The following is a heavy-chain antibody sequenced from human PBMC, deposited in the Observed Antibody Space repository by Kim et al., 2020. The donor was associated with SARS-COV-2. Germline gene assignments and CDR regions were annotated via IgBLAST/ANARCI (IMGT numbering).Heavy chain of an antibody. Sequence: ASVKVSCKASGYTSTTYPLNWVRQAPGQGLEWMGWIDTNTGNPTYVQGFTGRFVFSLDKSVRTAYLQISSLQAEDTAVYYCARDGLHDYGTGGTLDHWGQ. D-gene: IGHD3-10*01. J-gene: IGHJ4*02. CDR1: GYTSTTYP. CDR2: IDTNTGNP. V-gene: IGHV7-4-1*02. CDR3: ARDGLHDYGTGGTLDH.